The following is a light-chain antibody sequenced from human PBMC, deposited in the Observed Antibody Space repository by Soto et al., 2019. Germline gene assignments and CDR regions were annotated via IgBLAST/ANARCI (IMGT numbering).Light chain of an antibody. CDR1: SSNIGSNY. Sequence: QSVLTQPPSASGTPGQRVTISCSGSSSNIGSNYVYWYQQLPGTAPKLLIYSNNQRPSGVLVRFSGSKSGTSASLAISGLRSEDEADYYCAAWDDSLSAYWVFGGGTKLTVL. CDR2: SNN. V-gene: IGLV1-47*02. J-gene: IGLJ3*02. CDR3: AAWDDSLSAYWV.